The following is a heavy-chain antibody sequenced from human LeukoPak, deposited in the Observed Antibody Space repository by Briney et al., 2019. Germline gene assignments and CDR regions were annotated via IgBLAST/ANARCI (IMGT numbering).Heavy chain of an antibody. CDR1: GYSISSGYY. Sequence: SETLSLTCTVSGYSISSGYYWGWIRQPAGKGLEWIGRIYTSGSTNYNPSLKSRVTISVDTSKNQFSLKLSSVTAADTAVYYCARDRLYSSKIDYYYYTDVWGKGTTVTVSS. CDR3: ARDRLYSSKIDYYYYTDV. CDR2: IYTSGST. V-gene: IGHV4-61*02. D-gene: IGHD6-13*01. J-gene: IGHJ6*03.